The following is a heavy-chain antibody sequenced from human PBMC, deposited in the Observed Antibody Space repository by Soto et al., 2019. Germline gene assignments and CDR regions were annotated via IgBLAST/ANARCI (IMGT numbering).Heavy chain of an antibody. V-gene: IGHV3-9*01. Sequence: VQLVESGGGLVQPGGSLRLSCAVSGFTLDDYTMHWVRQAPGKGLEWVSGVGWNGGDIVYADSVKGRFTVSRDNTKNTVFLQMQSLRADDSATYYCVNWNDEDVDWGQGTLVAVSS. D-gene: IGHD1-1*01. CDR2: VGWNGGDI. J-gene: IGHJ4*01. CDR1: GFTLDDYT. CDR3: VNWNDEDVD.